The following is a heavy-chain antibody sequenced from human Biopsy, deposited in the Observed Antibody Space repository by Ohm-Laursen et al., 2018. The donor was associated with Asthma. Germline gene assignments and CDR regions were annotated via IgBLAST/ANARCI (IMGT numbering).Heavy chain of an antibody. D-gene: IGHD6-19*01. Sequence: SVKVSCKVPGGTFSNFAISWVRQAPGQGLEWLGGIMPVFGTTNYAQKFQGRVTITADESTSTAYMEVTSLRSEDTAIYYCARCQVGYSSGWSLLLKKIYYSGMDVWGQGTAVTVSS. CDR3: ARCQVGYSSGWSLLLKKIYYSGMDV. J-gene: IGHJ6*02. CDR2: IMPVFGTT. CDR1: GGTFSNFA. V-gene: IGHV1-69*13.